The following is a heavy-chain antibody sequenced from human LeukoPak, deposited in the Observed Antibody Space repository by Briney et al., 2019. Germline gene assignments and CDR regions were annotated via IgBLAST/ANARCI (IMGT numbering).Heavy chain of an antibody. CDR2: IYYSGST. CDR3: ARYYDYVWGSYRHMTDY. J-gene: IGHJ4*02. V-gene: IGHV4-39*01. CDR1: GGSISSSSYY. D-gene: IGHD3-16*02. Sequence: PSETLSLTCTVSGGSISSSSYYWGWIRQPPGKGLEWIGSIYYSGSTYYNPSLKSRVTISVDTSKNQFSLKLSSVTAADTAVYYCARYYDYVWGSYRHMTDYWGQGTLVTVSS.